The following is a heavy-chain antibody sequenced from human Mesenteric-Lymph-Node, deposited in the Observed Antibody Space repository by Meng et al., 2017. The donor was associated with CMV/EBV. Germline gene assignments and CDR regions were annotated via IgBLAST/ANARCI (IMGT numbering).Heavy chain of an antibody. CDR1: GGSISSYY. CDR2: IYYSGST. CDR3: ARERVRATTYWFDP. V-gene: IGHV4-59*01. Sequence: SETLSLTCTVSGGSISSYYWSWIRQPPGKGLEWIGYIYYSGSTNYNPSLKSRVTISVDTSKNQFSLKLNSVTAADTAVYYCARERVRATTYWFDPWGQGTLVTVPQ. J-gene: IGHJ5*02. D-gene: IGHD1-26*01.